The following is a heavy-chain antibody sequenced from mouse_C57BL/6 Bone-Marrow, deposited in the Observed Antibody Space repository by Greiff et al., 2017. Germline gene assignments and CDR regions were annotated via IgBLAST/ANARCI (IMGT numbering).Heavy chain of an antibody. J-gene: IGHJ3*01. D-gene: IGHD3-2*02. V-gene: IGHV1-81*01. CDR3: AKWPRQLRGEAWFAY. CDR2: IYPRSGYT. Sequence: QVQLQQSGAELARPGASVKLSCKASGYTFTSYGISWVKQRTGQGLEWIGEIYPRSGYTYYNEKFKGKATLTAAKSSSTAYMKLRSLTSEDSAVYFCAKWPRQLRGEAWFAYWGQGTLVTVSA. CDR1: GYTFTSYG.